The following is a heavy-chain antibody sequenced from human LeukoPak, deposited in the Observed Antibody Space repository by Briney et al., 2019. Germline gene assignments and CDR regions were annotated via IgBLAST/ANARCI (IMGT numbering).Heavy chain of an antibody. Sequence: GGSLRLSCAASGFAFSSYSMNWVRQAPGKGLEWVSYFGRTGVIHYADSVRGRFTISRDNGKSALYLQMNSLRDEDTAVYFCVRDPHALDYWGQGTLVTVSS. CDR2: FGRTGVI. J-gene: IGHJ4*02. CDR1: GFAFSSYS. V-gene: IGHV3-48*02. CDR3: VRDPHALDY.